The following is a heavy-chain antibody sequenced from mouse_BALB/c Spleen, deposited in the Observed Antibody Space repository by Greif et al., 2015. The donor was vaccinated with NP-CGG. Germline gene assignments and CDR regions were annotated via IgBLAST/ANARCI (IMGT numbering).Heavy chain of an antibody. Sequence: EVMLVESGGGLVQPGGSLKLSCAASGFTFSSYGMSWVRQTPDKRLELVATINSNGGSTYYPDSVKGRFTISGDNAKNTLYLQMSSLKSEDTAMYYCARDYYGSSYYAMDYWGQGTSVTVSS. CDR3: ARDYYGSSYYAMDY. V-gene: IGHV5-6-3*01. CDR2: INSNGGST. J-gene: IGHJ4*01. CDR1: GFTFSSYG. D-gene: IGHD1-1*01.